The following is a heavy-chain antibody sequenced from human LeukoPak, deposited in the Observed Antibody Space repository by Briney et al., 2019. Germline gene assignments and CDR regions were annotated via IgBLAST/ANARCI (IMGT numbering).Heavy chain of an antibody. Sequence: GGSLRLSCAASGFTFSSYWMHWVRRAPGKGLVWVSRINSDGSSTSYADSVKGRFTISRDNAKNTLYLQMNSLRAEDTAVYYCAVLVRYYYYGMDVWGQGTTVTVSS. CDR3: AVLVRYYYYGMDV. D-gene: IGHD2-15*01. V-gene: IGHV3-74*01. CDR2: INSDGSST. CDR1: GFTFSSYW. J-gene: IGHJ6*02.